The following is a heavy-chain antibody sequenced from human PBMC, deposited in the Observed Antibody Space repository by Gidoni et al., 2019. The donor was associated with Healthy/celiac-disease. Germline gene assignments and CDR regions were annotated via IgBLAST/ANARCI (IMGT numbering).Heavy chain of an antibody. CDR3: TTEQWLLRLFWYFDL. Sequence: EVQLVESGGGLVKPGGSLRLSCAASGFSFSQAWMSWVRQAPGKGLEWVGRIKSKTDGGTTDYAAPVKGRFTISRDDSKNTLYLQMNSLKTEDTAVYYCTTEQWLLRLFWYFDLWGRGTLVTVSS. CDR2: IKSKTDGGTT. V-gene: IGHV3-15*01. D-gene: IGHD3-22*01. J-gene: IGHJ2*01. CDR1: GFSFSQAW.